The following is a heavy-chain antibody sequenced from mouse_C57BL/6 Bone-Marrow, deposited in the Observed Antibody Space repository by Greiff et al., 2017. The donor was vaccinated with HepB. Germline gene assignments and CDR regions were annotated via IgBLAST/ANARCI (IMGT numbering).Heavy chain of an antibody. CDR3: ARLATTVAEGYFDV. J-gene: IGHJ1*03. V-gene: IGHV1-54*01. CDR1: GYAFTNYL. D-gene: IGHD1-1*01. CDR2: INPRSGGT. Sequence: VKLMESGAELVRPGTSVKVSCKASGYAFTNYLIEWVKQRPGQGLEWIGVINPRSGGTNYNEKFKGKATLTADKSSSTAYMQLSSLTSEDSAVYFCARLATTVAEGYFDVWGTETTVTVSS.